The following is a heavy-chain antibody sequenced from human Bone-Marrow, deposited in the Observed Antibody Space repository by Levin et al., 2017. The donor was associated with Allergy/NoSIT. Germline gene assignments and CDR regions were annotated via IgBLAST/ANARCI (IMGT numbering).Heavy chain of an antibody. D-gene: IGHD6-13*01. CDR1: GFSFSSYG. Sequence: GGSLRLSCAASGFSFSSYGMHWVRQAPGKGLEWVAVIYYDGSNKYYADSVKGRFTISRDNSKNTLYLQMNSLRAEDTAVYYCARDLGYSLDYWGQGTLVTVSS. J-gene: IGHJ4*02. CDR3: ARDLGYSLDY. CDR2: IYYDGSNK. V-gene: IGHV3-33*01.